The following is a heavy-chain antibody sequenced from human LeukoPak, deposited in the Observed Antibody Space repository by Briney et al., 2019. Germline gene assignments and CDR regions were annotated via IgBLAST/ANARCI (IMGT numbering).Heavy chain of an antibody. D-gene: IGHD3-3*01. Sequence: SETLSLTGAVSGGSISSGGYSWSWIRQPPGKGLGWIGYIYHSGSTYYNPSLKSRVTISVDGSKNQFSLKLSSVTAADTAVYYCARESRVYDFWSGYRYYFDYWGQGTLVTVSS. V-gene: IGHV4-30-2*01. CDR1: GGSISSGGYS. CDR3: ARESRVYDFWSGYRYYFDY. J-gene: IGHJ4*02. CDR2: IYHSGST.